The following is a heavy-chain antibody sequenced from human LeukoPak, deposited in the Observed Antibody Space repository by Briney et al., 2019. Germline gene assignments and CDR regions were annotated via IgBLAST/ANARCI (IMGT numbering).Heavy chain of an antibody. CDR2: TYYSGST. D-gene: IGHD5-24*01. CDR1: GGSTSSYY. V-gene: IGHV4-59*08. CDR3: ARLGPVEMATGRAFDI. Sequence: SETLSLTCTVSGGSTSSYYWSWIRQPPGKVLEWVGCTYYSGSTNYSTDLKSRVTISVDTSKNQFSLKLSSVTAADTAGYYCARLGPVEMATGRAFDIWGQGTMVTVSS. J-gene: IGHJ3*02.